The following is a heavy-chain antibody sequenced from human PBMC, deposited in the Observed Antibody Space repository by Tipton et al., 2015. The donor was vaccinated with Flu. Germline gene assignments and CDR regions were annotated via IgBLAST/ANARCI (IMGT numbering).Heavy chain of an antibody. CDR3: ATKFASWGVWEPRDY. D-gene: IGHD7-27*01. CDR2: INHSGIT. Sequence: LRLSCAVYGGSFSGYYWSWIRQPPGKGLEWIGEINHSGITNYNPSLESRVTISVDKSKKHFTLRLSSVSAADTAAYYCATKFASWGVWEPRDYWGQGMLVTVSS. V-gene: IGHV4-34*01. CDR1: GGSFSGYY. J-gene: IGHJ4*02.